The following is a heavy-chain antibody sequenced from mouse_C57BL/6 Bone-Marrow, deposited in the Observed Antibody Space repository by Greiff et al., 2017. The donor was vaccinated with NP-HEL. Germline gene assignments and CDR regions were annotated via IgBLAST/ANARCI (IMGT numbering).Heavy chain of an antibody. CDR1: GFTFSDYG. Sequence: EVQLVESGGGLVKPGGSLKLSCAASGFTFSDYGMHWVRQAPEKGLEWVAYISSGSSTIYYADTVKGRFTISRDNAKNTLFLQMTSLRSEDTAMYYCARDLSGFAYWGQGTLVTVSA. J-gene: IGHJ3*01. V-gene: IGHV5-17*01. CDR3: ARDLSGFAY. CDR2: ISSGSSTI.